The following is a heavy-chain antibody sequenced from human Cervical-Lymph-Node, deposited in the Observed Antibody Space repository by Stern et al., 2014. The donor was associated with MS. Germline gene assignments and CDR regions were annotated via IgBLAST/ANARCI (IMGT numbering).Heavy chain of an antibody. CDR1: GYTFTSYG. D-gene: IGHD2-15*01. Sequence: VQLEESGAEVKKPGASVKVSCKASGYTFTSYGISWVRQAPGQGLEWMGWISAYNGNTNYAQKLQGRVTMTTDTSTSTAYMELRSLRSDDTAVYYCARLPRTYCSGGSCFWFDPWGQGTLVTVSS. CDR3: ARLPRTYCSGGSCFWFDP. J-gene: IGHJ5*02. V-gene: IGHV1-18*01. CDR2: ISAYNGNT.